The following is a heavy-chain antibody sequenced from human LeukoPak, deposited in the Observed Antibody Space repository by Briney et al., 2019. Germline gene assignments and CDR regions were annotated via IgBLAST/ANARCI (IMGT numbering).Heavy chain of an antibody. V-gene: IGHV3-48*03. CDR2: ISSSGSTI. CDR1: GFTFSSYE. Sequence: GGSLRLACAASGFTFSSYEMNWVRQAPGKGLEWVSYISSSGSTIYYADSVKGRFTISRDNAKNSLYLQMNSLRAEDTADYYCARCRLRLPRGAFDYWGQGTLVTVSS. D-gene: IGHD4-17*01. CDR3: ARCRLRLPRGAFDY. J-gene: IGHJ4*02.